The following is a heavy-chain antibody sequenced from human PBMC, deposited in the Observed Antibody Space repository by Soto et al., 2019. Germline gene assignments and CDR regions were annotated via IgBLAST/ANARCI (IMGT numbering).Heavy chain of an antibody. J-gene: IGHJ4*02. V-gene: IGHV3-33*01. CDR1: GFTFSSYG. D-gene: IGHD1-1*01. CDR3: ERDLGTLDY. CDR2: IWYDGSNK. Sequence: EGSLRLSCAASGFTFSSYGMHWVRQAPGKGLEWVAVIWYDGSNKYYADSVKGRFTISRDNSKNTLYLQMNSLRAEDTAVYYCERDLGTLDYWGQGHLVPVSS.